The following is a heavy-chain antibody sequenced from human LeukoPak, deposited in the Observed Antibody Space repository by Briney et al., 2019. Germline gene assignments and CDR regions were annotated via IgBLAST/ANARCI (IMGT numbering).Heavy chain of an antibody. CDR1: GFTFSNYA. Sequence: GGALRLSCAASGFTFSNYAMSWFRQAPGNGLEWVSTIGRSGVDTYYADSVKGRFTISKDSSRNTLQMNSLRAEDTAIYYCVRHSGGVYGSSDSWGQGTLVTVSS. CDR3: VRHSGGVYGSSDS. D-gene: IGHD1-1*01. CDR2: IGRSGVDT. J-gene: IGHJ4*02. V-gene: IGHV3-23*01.